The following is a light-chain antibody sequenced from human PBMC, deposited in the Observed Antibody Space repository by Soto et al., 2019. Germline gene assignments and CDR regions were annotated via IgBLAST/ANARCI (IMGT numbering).Light chain of an antibody. CDR2: EGS. CDR3: CSYAGSSTHVV. CDR1: SSDVGSYNL. Sequence: QSALTQPASVSGSPGQWITISCTGTSSDVGSYNLVSWYQQHPGKAPKLMIYEGSKRPSGVSNRFSGSKSVNTASLTISGLPAEDEADYYCCSYAGSSTHVVFGGGTKLTVL. J-gene: IGLJ2*01. V-gene: IGLV2-23*01.